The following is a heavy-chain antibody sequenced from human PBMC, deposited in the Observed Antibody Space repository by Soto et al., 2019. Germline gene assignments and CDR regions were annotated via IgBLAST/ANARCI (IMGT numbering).Heavy chain of an antibody. CDR1: GFTFSSYA. V-gene: IGHV3-23*01. D-gene: IGHD3-10*01. CDR2: ISGSGGST. CDR3: ARINPDYYGSGSYSNPEGHFDY. Sequence: GGSLRLSCAASGFTFSSYAMSWVRQAPGKGLEWVSAISGSGGSTYYADSVKGRFTISRDNSKNTLYLQMNSLRAEDTAVYYCARINPDYYGSGSYSNPEGHFDYWGQGTLVTVSS. J-gene: IGHJ4*02.